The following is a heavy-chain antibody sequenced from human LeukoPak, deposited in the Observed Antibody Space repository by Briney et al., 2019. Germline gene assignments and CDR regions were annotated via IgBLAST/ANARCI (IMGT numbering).Heavy chain of an antibody. V-gene: IGHV3-74*01. CDR3: ARSFLTTVVTPVFDY. Sequence: GGSLRLSCAASGITVSSNFMSWVRQAPGKGLEWVSRINIDGNSTSYADSVKGRFTISRDNAKNTLYLEMNSLRAEDTAVYYCARSFLTTVVTPVFDYWGQGTLVTVSS. J-gene: IGHJ4*02. CDR1: GITVSSNF. D-gene: IGHD4-23*01. CDR2: INIDGNST.